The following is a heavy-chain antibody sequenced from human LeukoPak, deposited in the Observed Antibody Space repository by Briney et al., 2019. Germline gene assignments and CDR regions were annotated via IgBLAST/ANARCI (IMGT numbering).Heavy chain of an antibody. V-gene: IGHV4-34*01. Sequence: SETLSLTCAVYGGSFSGYYWSWIRQPPGKGLEWIGEINHSGSTNYNPSLKSRVTISVDTSKNQFSLKLSSVTAADTAVYYCARGTSSGWPGNWGQGTLVTVSS. CDR3: ARGTSSGWPGN. D-gene: IGHD6-19*01. CDR1: GGSFSGYY. J-gene: IGHJ4*02. CDR2: INHSGST.